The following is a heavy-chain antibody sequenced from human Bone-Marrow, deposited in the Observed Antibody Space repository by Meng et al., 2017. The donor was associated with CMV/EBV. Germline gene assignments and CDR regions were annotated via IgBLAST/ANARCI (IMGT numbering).Heavy chain of an antibody. CDR1: GYTFADYY. CDR3: ARAFGCSSSTCYGYVFDN. D-gene: IGHD2-2*01. V-gene: IGHV1-2*06. CDR2: INPNSGDT. J-gene: IGHJ3*02. Sequence: ASVKVSCKASGYTFADYYIHWVRQAPGQGLEWMGRINPNSGDTHYVQKFQGRVTMTGDTSISTAYMELSRLRSDDTAVYYCARAFGCSSSTCYGYVFDNWGQGTRVTV.